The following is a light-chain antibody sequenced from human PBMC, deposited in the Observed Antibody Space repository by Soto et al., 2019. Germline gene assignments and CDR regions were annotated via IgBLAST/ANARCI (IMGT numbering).Light chain of an antibody. CDR2: GNN. CDR1: SSNIGAASD. V-gene: IGLV1-40*01. CDR3: QSYDSSLSAHVV. Sequence: QSVLTQPPSVSGAPGQRVTISCTGSSSNIGAASDVHWYQQLPGTAPKLLIYGNNNRPSGVPDRFSASKSGTSASLAITGLQADDEADHYCQSYDSSLSAHVVFGGGTKLTVL. J-gene: IGLJ2*01.